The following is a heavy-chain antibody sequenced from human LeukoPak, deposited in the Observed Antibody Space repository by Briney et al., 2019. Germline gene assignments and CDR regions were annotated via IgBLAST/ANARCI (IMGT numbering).Heavy chain of an antibody. Sequence: GGSLRLSCAASGFTFSSYGMHWVRQAPGKGLEWVAFIRYDGSNKYYADSVKGRFTISRDNSKNTLYLQMNSLRAEDTAVYYCASNPFTYYDYVWGSSYYYMDVWGKGTTVTISS. D-gene: IGHD3-16*01. J-gene: IGHJ6*03. V-gene: IGHV3-30*02. CDR3: ASNPFTYYDYVWGSSYYYMDV. CDR2: IRYDGSNK. CDR1: GFTFSSYG.